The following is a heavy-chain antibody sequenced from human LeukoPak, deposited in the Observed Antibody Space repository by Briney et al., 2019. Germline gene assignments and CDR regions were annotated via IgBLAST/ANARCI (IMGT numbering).Heavy chain of an antibody. CDR3: ARVRVRGVIWYYMDV. CDR1: GYSISSAYS. Sequence: PSETLSLTCTVSGYSISSAYSWGWIRQPPGKGLEWVGSIYHSGGTYYNPSLKSRVTISVDTSKNHFSLKLSSVTAADTAVYYCARVRVRGVIWYYMDVWGKGTTVTISS. CDR2: IYHSGGT. V-gene: IGHV4-38-2*02. D-gene: IGHD3-10*01. J-gene: IGHJ6*03.